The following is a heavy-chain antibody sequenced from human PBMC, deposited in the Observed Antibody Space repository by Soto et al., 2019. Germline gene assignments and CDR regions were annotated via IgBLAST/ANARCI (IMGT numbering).Heavy chain of an antibody. J-gene: IGHJ1*01. CDR1: GYTYGLYE. V-gene: IGHV1-18*01. CDR2: ITPHNGNI. Sequence: QVQLVQSGRAVKKPGDTVQASCQASGYTYGLYEITLVRLAPGQGLDWMGWITPHNGNIQSAQTFQGRVTMTTDTSPTEAYLELRRLRSDDTAFSYWARGRGPGAMIGMEYFQHCAQVTLVTVSS. D-gene: IGHD1-20*01. CDR3: ARGRGPGAMIGMEYFQH.